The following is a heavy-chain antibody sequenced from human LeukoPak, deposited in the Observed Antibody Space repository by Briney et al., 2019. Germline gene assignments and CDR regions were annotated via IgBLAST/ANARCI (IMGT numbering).Heavy chain of an antibody. CDR2: VKTKTDGGTT. CDR1: GFTFSNAW. J-gene: IGHJ4*02. D-gene: IGHD3-16*01. Sequence: AGGSLRLSCAASGFTFSNAWMSWVRQAPGKGLEWVGRVKTKTDGGTTDYAAPVKGRFTISRDDSKNTLYLQMNSLKTEDTAVYYCTTEDQAGGYYFDYWGQGTLVTVSS. V-gene: IGHV3-15*01. CDR3: TTEDQAGGYYFDY.